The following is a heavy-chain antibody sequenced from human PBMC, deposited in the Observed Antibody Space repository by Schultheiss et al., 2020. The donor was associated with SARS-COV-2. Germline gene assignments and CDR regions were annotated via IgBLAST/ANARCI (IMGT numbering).Heavy chain of an antibody. Sequence: GGSLRLSCAASGFTFSGSWMNWVRQPPGRGLMWVSRINSDGSTTTYADSVKGRFTISRDNAKNTLHLQMDSLRGEDTAVYYCAKDRSPGDDFLSGYFDYWGQGTLVTVAS. CDR1: GFTFSGSW. CDR2: INSDGSTT. J-gene: IGHJ4*02. CDR3: AKDRSPGDDFLSGYFDY. D-gene: IGHD3-3*01. V-gene: IGHV3-74*01.